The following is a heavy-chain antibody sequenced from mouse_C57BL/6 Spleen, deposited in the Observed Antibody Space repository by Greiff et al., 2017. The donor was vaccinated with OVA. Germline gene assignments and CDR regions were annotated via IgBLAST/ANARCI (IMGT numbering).Heavy chain of an antibody. D-gene: IGHD2-4*01. CDR2: IYPGSGST. Sequence: QVHVKQPGAELVKPGASVKMSCKASGYTFTSYWITWVKQRPGQGLEWIGDIYPGSGSTNYNEKFKSKATLTVDTSSRTAYMQLSSLTSEDSAVYYFARERNDYDGYYFDYWGQGTTLTVSS. CDR3: ARERNDYDGYYFDY. CDR1: GYTFTSYW. V-gene: IGHV1-55*01. J-gene: IGHJ2*01.